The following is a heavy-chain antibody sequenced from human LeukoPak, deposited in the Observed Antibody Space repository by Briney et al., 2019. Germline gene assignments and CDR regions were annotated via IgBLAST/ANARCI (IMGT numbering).Heavy chain of an antibody. CDR2: INTNTGNP. Sequence: ASVKVSCKASGYIFTSYVLHWVRQAPGQGLEWMGWINTNTGNPTYAQGFTGRFVFSLDTSVSTAYLQISSLKADDAAMYYCARGDYETHGYQTRWGQGTLVTVSS. CDR3: ARGDYETHGYQTR. D-gene: IGHD3-22*01. J-gene: IGHJ4*02. CDR1: GYIFTSYV. V-gene: IGHV7-4-1*02.